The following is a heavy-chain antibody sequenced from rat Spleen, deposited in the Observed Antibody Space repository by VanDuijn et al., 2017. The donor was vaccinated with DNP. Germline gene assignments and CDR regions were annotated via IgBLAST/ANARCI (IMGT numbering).Heavy chain of an antibody. Sequence: EVQLVESGGDLVQPGRSLKLSCVASGFTFSYYWMAWVRQVPGKGLEWIASITGGGGTTSYPDSVKGRFTISRDDAKNTLSLQMNSLRSEEQATYYCARVGDYHDCGDGYVLDVWGQGTSVTVSS. J-gene: IGHJ4*01. CDR1: GFTFSYYW. CDR2: ITGGGGTT. D-gene: IGHD1-12*01. V-gene: IGHV5-31*01. CDR3: ARVGDYHDCGDGYVLDV.